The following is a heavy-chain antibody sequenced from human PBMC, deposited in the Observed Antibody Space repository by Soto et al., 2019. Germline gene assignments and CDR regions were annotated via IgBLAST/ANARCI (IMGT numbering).Heavy chain of an antibody. D-gene: IGHD7-27*01. CDR1: GFTFTIFA. CDR2: ISGSGGST. CDR3: AKEVSLGSTVDLGY. J-gene: IGHJ4*02. Sequence: PGGSLRLSCAASGFTFTIFAMSWVRQSPGKGLEWVSTISGSGGSTYYADAVKGRFTISRANSMGTLYLQMKSLRVEDTAIYYCAKEVSLGSTVDLGYWGQGTLVTVSS. V-gene: IGHV3-23*01.